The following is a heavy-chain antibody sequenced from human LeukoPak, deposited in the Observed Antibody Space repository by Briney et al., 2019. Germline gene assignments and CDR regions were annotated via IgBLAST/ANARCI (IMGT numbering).Heavy chain of an antibody. CDR2: INWYGGRT. V-gene: IGHV3-20*04. J-gene: IGHJ4*02. CDR3: ARDHGYDSSGYYRLGCYFDY. Sequence: GGSLRLSCAASGFTFDDYGMSWVRQAPGQGVEWVSGINWYGGRTGYAESVKGRYTIPRDNAKNSLHLQMNSLRAEDTALDYCARDHGYDSSGYYRLGCYFDYWGEGTQVTVSP. CDR1: GFTFDDYG. D-gene: IGHD3-22*01.